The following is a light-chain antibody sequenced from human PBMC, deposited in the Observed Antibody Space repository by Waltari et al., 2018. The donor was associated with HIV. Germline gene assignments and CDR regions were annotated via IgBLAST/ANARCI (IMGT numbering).Light chain of an antibody. CDR3: QSYDISLSGWV. CDR1: SSNIGAGFD. V-gene: IGLV1-40*01. Sequence: QSVLTQPPSVSGAPGQRVTISCTGTSSNIGAGFDVHWYQQLPGTVPKVLIYNNTDRPSGVPDRFSGSKSATSASLAITGLQAEDEAYYYCQSYDISLSGWVFGGGTKLTVL. J-gene: IGLJ2*01. CDR2: NNT.